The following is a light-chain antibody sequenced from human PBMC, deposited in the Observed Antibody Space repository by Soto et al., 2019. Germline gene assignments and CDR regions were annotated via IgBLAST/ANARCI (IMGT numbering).Light chain of an antibody. CDR1: SSDVGDYNY. CDR2: EVS. V-gene: IGLV2-14*01. CDR3: SSYTSSSTRV. Sequence: QSALTQPASVSGSPGQSITISCTGTSSDVGDYNYVSWYRQHPGEAPKLMIYEVSNRPSGVSNRFSGSKSGNTASLTISGLQAEDEADYYCSSYTSSSTRVFGTGTKLTVL. J-gene: IGLJ1*01.